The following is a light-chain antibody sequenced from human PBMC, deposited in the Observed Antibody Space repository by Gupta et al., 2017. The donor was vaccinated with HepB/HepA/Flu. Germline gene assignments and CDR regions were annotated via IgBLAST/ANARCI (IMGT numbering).Light chain of an antibody. J-gene: IGKJ5*01. CDR3: QQDDNWLRT. CDR1: QSVRNN. Sequence: EVVMTQSPATLSVSPGEGATLSCRASQSVRNNLAWYQQKPGQAPRLLIYSASTRATGTPARFSGSGSGTEFTLTISRLQSEDFAVYYCQQDDNWLRTFGQGTRLEI. V-gene: IGKV3-15*01. CDR2: SAS.